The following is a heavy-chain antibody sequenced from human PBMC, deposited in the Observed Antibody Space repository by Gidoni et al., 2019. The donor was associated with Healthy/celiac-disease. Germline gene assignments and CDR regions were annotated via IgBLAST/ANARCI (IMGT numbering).Heavy chain of an antibody. CDR2: IIPRLGIA. Sequence: QVQLVQSGAEVKKPGSSVKVSCKASGRTFSRYTIRWVRQAPGPGLGWMGRIIPRLGIAHYAQKFQGRVTITADKSTSTAYMELSSLRSEDTAVYYCARGQCSSSSGYAVYWGQGTLVTVSS. CDR3: ARGQCSSSSGYAVY. V-gene: IGHV1-69*02. CDR1: GRTFSRYT. D-gene: IGHD2-2*01. J-gene: IGHJ4*02.